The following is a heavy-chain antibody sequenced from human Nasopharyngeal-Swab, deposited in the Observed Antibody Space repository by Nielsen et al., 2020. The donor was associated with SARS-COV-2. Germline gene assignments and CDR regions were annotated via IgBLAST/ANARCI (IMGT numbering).Heavy chain of an antibody. CDR1: GYSFTRNW. CDR2: IYPGDSDI. CDR3: ARHDSCSGGFCYYFDY. D-gene: IGHD2-15*01. Sequence: GSLKISCKASGYSFTRNWIGWVRQMPGKGLEWMGIIYPGDSDIRYSPSFRGQVTISVDKSISTAYLQWSSLKASDTAMYYCARHDSCSGGFCYYFDYWGQGTLVTVSS. V-gene: IGHV5-51*01. J-gene: IGHJ4*02.